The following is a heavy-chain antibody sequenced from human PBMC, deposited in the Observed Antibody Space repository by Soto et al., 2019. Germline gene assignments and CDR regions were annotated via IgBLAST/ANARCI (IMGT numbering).Heavy chain of an antibody. D-gene: IGHD3-10*01. CDR2: IFPGDSDT. CDR1: GYIFTNYW. V-gene: IGHV5-51*01. Sequence: PGESLKISCKASGYIFTNYWIAWVRQVPGKGLEWMGIIFPGDSDTRYSPSFQGQVTISADKSISTAYLQWSSLKASDTAMYYCARQFDDAFDIWGQGTMVTVSS. J-gene: IGHJ3*02. CDR3: ARQFDDAFDI.